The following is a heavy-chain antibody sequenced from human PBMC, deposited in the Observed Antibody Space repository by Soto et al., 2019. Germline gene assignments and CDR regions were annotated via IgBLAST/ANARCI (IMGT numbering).Heavy chain of an antibody. D-gene: IGHD2-15*01. CDR1: GYSFTSYW. Sequence: PGESLKISCKGSGYSFTSYWIGWVRQMPGKGLEWMGIIYPSDSYTNYSPSFQGHVTISADKSISTAHLQWSSLKASDTAMYYCATLGQQTPRYCSGGSCFIGGMDVWGQGTTVTVSS. CDR3: ATLGQQTPRYCSGGSCFIGGMDV. V-gene: IGHV5-10-1*01. CDR2: IYPSDSYT. J-gene: IGHJ6*02.